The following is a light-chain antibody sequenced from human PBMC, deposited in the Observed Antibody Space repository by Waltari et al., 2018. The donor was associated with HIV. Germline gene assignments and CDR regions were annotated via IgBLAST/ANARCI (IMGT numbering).Light chain of an antibody. CDR1: TRDIGDF. V-gene: IGLV2-14*03. Sequence: SALTQPASVSGSLGQSVTISCTGATRDIGDFVSWYPQLPVSAPQLLFSGVNRRASGISHRFFASKSGATASLTISRLQADDEGCYYCSSTADLESVTFGGGT. J-gene: IGLJ2*01. CDR2: GVN. CDR3: SSTADLESVT.